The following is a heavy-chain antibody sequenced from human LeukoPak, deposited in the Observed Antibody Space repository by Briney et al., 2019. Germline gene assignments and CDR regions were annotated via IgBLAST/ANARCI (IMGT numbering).Heavy chain of an antibody. J-gene: IGHJ4*02. D-gene: IGHD6-6*01. CDR3: ARFSAARGFDY. V-gene: IGHV4-61*01. CDR1: GYSISSGYY. CDR2: IYYSGST. Sequence: PSETLSLTCTVSGYSISSGYYWGWIRQSPGKGLEWIGYIYYSGSTNYNPSLKSRVTISVDTSKNQSSLKLSSVTAADTAVYYCARFSAARGFDYWGQGTLVTVSS.